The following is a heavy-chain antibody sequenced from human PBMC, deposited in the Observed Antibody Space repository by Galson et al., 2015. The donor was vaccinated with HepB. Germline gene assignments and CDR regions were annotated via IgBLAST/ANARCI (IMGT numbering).Heavy chain of an antibody. D-gene: IGHD6-6*01. Sequence: SLRLSCAASGFTFSSYGMHWVRQAPGKGLEWVAVIWYDGSNKYYADSVKGRFTISRDNSKNTLYLQMNSLRAEDTAVYYCARETGIAARALDYWGQGTLVTVSS. CDR3: ARETGIAARALDY. CDR2: IWYDGSNK. J-gene: IGHJ4*02. CDR1: GFTFSSYG. V-gene: IGHV3-33*01.